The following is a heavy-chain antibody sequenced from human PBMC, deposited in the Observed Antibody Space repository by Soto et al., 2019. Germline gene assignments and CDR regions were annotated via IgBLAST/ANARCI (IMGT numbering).Heavy chain of an antibody. CDR2: IYYSGST. D-gene: IGHD3-10*01. J-gene: IGHJ4*02. CDR1: GGSISSGDYY. CDR3: ARGDNGSGSYY. Sequence: SETLSRTCTVSGGSISSGDYYWIWIRQPPGKGLEWIGYIYYSGSTYYNPSLKSRVTISVDTSKNQFSLKLSSVTAADTAVYYCARGDNGSGSYYWGQGTLVTVSS. V-gene: IGHV4-30-4*01.